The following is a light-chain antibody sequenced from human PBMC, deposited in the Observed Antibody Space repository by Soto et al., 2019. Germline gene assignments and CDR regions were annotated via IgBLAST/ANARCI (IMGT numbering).Light chain of an antibody. CDR1: QSVSGFF. CDR2: AAS. CDR3: QQYTSYPLT. Sequence: EIVLTQSPGTLSLSPGERATLSCRASQSVSGFFLAWYQQKPGQAPRLLIYAASRRATGIPDRFSGSGSGTDFTLTISRLEPEDFASFYCQQYTSYPLTFGGGTKVEIK. V-gene: IGKV3-20*01. J-gene: IGKJ4*01.